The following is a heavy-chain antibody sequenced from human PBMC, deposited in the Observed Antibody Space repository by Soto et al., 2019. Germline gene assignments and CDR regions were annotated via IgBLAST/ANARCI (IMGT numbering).Heavy chain of an antibody. CDR1: GGSISSSSYY. V-gene: IGHV4-39*01. J-gene: IGHJ5*02. D-gene: IGHD3-3*01. CDR3: ARHRAYYDFWSGYLPSPTHNWFDP. Sequence: SETLSLTCTVSGGSISSSSYYWGWIRQPPGKGLEWIGSIYYSGSTYYNPSLKSRVTISVDTSKNQFSLKLSSVTAADTAVYYCARHRAYYDFWSGYLPSPTHNWFDPWGQGTLVTVSS. CDR2: IYYSGST.